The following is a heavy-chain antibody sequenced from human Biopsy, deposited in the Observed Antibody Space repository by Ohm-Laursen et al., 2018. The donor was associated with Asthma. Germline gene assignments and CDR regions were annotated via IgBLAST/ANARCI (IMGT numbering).Heavy chain of an antibody. V-gene: IGHV4-59*01. CDR1: GGSISSYY. CDR2: TYYSGST. J-gene: IGHJ4*02. D-gene: IGHD6-6*01. Sequence: GTLSLTCTVSGGSISSYYWSWIRQPPGKGLEWIGYTYYSGSTNYNPSLKSRVTISVDTSKNQFSLKLSSVTAADTAVYYCARGGWGQLGLGYWGQGTLVTVSP. CDR3: ARGGWGQLGLGY.